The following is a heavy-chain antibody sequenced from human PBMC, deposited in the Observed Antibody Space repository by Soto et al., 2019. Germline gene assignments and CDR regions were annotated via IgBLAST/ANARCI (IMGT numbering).Heavy chain of an antibody. V-gene: IGHV3-11*01. CDR2: ISNSDNTI. D-gene: IGHD5-12*01. CDR3: ATYGGYVRSLDY. J-gene: IGHJ4*02. CDR1: GFSLSDYY. Sequence: GGSLRLSCAPSGFSLSDYYLGWIRQAPGMGLEWISFISNSDNTIYYADSMKGRFTISRGNAENSLFLQMNSLRVQETAVYYCATYGGYVRSLDYWGQGTLVTVSS.